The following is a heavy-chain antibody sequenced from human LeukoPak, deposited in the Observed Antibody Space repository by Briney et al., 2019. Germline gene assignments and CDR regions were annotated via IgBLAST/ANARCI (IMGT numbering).Heavy chain of an antibody. CDR3: ARDIAAYYDILTGIDY. CDR1: GGSVSSYY. D-gene: IGHD3-9*01. CDR2: VYYTGST. J-gene: IGHJ4*02. Sequence: SETLSLTCSVSGGSVSSYYWSWIRQPPGKGLEWIGYVYYTGSTNYNPSLKSRVTMFEDKSKNQFSLRLYSVTVADTAVYYCARDIAAYYDILTGIDYWGQGTLVTVSS. V-gene: IGHV4-4*08.